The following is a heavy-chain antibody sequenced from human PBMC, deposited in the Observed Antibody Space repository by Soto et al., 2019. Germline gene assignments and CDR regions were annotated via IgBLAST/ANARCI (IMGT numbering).Heavy chain of an antibody. D-gene: IGHD3-9*01. V-gene: IGHV5-51*01. Sequence: GASVKVSCKASGYTFTSYWIGWVRQMPGKGLEWMGIIYPGDSDTRYSPSFQGQVTISVDKSTRTAYLEWSSLKASDTAMYYCARQPDYNILTGYLFYFDYWGQGTLVTVSS. J-gene: IGHJ4*02. CDR3: ARQPDYNILTGYLFYFDY. CDR1: GYTFTSYW. CDR2: IYPGDSDT.